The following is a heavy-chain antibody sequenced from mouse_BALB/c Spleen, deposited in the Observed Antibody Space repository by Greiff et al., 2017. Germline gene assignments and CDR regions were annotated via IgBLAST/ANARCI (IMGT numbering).Heavy chain of an antibody. CDR1: GYTFTSYV. J-gene: IGHJ1*01. CDR2: INPYNDGT. Sequence: HLVESGPELVKPGASVKMSCKASGYTFTSYVMHWVKQKPGQGLEWIGYINPYNDGTKYNEKFKGKATLTSDKSSSTAYMELSSLTSEDSAVYYCARPDYYGSSYYWYFDVWGAGTTVTVSS. V-gene: IGHV1-14*01. D-gene: IGHD1-1*01. CDR3: ARPDYYGSSYYWYFDV.